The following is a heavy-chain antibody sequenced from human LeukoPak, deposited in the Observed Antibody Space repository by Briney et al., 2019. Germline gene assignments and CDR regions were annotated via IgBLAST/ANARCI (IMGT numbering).Heavy chain of an antibody. Sequence: SETLSLTCTVSGGSISTYYWNFIRQPPGKGLVWIGYIYNSGSTNYNPSLKSRVTISIDASKNQFSLKLSSVTAADTAVYYCARERGYDSSGYYFYYFDYWGQGTLVTVSS. D-gene: IGHD3-22*01. CDR2: IYNSGST. J-gene: IGHJ4*02. CDR3: ARERGYDSSGYYFYYFDY. CDR1: GGSISTYY. V-gene: IGHV4-59*01.